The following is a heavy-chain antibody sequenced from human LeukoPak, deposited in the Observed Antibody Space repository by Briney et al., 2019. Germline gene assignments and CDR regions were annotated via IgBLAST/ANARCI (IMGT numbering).Heavy chain of an antibody. D-gene: IGHD3-10*01. V-gene: IGHV3-64*01. J-gene: IGHJ4*02. CDR2: ISSNGGST. CDR3: ARETRVRLRGGKHDFFDY. CDR1: GFTFSSYA. Sequence: GGSLRLSCAASGFTFSSYAMHWVRQAPGKGLEYVSAISSNGGSTYYANSVKGRFTISRDNSKNTLYLQMGSLRAEDMAVYYCARETRVRLRGGKHDFFDYWGQGTLVTVSS.